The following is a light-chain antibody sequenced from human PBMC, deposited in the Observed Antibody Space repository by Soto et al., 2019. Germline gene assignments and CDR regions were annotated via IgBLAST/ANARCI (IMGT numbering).Light chain of an antibody. CDR2: DAI. J-gene: IGLJ3*02. V-gene: IGLV2-23*01. Sequence: QSALTQPASVSGSPGQSITISCTGTTGNVGSHNLVSWYQLHPGKAPKLLIYDAIKRPSEISNRFSGSKSGKTASLTISGLQAEDEAEYCCCSYAGSTTWVFGGGTK. CDR1: TGNVGSHNL. CDR3: CSYAGSTTWV.